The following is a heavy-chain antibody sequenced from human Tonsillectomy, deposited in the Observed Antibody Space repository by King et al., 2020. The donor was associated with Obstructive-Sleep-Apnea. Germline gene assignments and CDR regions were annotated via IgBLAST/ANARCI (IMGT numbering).Heavy chain of an antibody. CDR3: ARHNSRLRAFDI. CDR1: GLTSDN. V-gene: IGHV1-46*01. CDR2: ISPADAAT. J-gene: IGHJ3*02. Sequence: VQLVQSGAEVKKPGASVKISCKASGLTSDNIHWLRQAPEQGPEWMGIISPADAATFLAHNPRGRPTMTSDKSTRTVFMELSNLRAEDTATYYCARHNSRLRAFDIWGQGTLVTVSS.